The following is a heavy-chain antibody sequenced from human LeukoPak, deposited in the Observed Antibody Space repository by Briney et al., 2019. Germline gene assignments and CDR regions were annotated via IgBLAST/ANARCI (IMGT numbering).Heavy chain of an antibody. Sequence: SETLSLTCAVSGGSISSSNWWSWVRQPPGKGLEWIGEIYHSGSTNYNPSLKSRVTISVDKSKNQFSLKLSSVTAADTAVYYCAREEDSQQQLVLYDYWGQGTLVTVSS. CDR2: IYHSGST. CDR1: GGSISSSNW. CDR3: AREEDSQQQLVLYDY. J-gene: IGHJ4*02. D-gene: IGHD6-13*01. V-gene: IGHV4-4*02.